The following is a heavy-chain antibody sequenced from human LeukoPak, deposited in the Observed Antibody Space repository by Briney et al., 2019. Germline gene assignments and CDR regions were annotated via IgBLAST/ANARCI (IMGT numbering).Heavy chain of an antibody. CDR3: ARVVPYSGSHWGLDY. J-gene: IGHJ4*02. D-gene: IGHD1-26*01. V-gene: IGHV3-7*01. CDR2: IKQDGSEK. CDR1: GFTFSSYW. Sequence: GGSLRLSCAASGFTFSSYWMSWVRQAPGKGLEWVANIKQDGSEKYYVDSVKGRFTISRDNAKNSLYLQMSSLRAEDTAVYYCARVVPYSGSHWGLDYWGQGTLVTVSS.